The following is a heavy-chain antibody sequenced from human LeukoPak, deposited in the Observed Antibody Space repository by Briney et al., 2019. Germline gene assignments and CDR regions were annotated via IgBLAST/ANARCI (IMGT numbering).Heavy chain of an antibody. D-gene: IGHD1-26*01. CDR2: IYYSGST. Sequence: SETLSLTCTVSGGSISSSSYYWGWIRQPPGKGLEWIGSIYYSGSTYYNPSLKSRVTISVDTSKNQLSLKLSSLTAADTAVYYCARHEYSGSYYGLSWFDPWGQGTLVTVSS. CDR1: GGSISSSSYY. CDR3: ARHEYSGSYYGLSWFDP. J-gene: IGHJ5*02. V-gene: IGHV4-39*01.